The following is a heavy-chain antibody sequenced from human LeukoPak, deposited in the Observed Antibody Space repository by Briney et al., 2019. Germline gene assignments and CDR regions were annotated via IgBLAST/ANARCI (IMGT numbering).Heavy chain of an antibody. V-gene: IGHV3-21*01. CDR3: ARGTSIGDYYDSSGNYEDFDY. CDR2: ISSSSYI. D-gene: IGHD3-22*01. CDR1: GFTFSSYS. Sequence: GGSLRLSCAASGFTFSSYSMNWVRQAPGKGLEWVSSISSSSYIYYADSVKGRFTISRDNAKNSLYLQMNSLRAEDTAVYYCARGTSIGDYYDSSGNYEDFDYWGQGTLVTVSS. J-gene: IGHJ4*02.